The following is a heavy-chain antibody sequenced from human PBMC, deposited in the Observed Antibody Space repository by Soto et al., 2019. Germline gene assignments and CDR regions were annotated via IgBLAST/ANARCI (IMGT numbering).Heavy chain of an antibody. CDR1: GNTFSNYY. Sequence: QVQLVQSGAEVKKPGASVKVSCKASGNTFSNYYIHWVRQAPGQGLEWMGTINPSGGHTTYAQKFLGRLTMTRDTSTSTFYMERTSLRSEDTAVYYCARGGHVVVVTAAFDYWGQGTLVTVSS. CDR3: ARGGHVVVVTAAFDY. V-gene: IGHV1-46*03. J-gene: IGHJ4*02. D-gene: IGHD2-21*02. CDR2: INPSGGHT.